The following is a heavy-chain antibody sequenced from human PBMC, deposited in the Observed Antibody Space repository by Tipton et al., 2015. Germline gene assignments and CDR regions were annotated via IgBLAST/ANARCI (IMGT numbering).Heavy chain of an antibody. V-gene: IGHV6-1*01. D-gene: IGHD2-21*02. CDR3: ARVLCGGDCYSGGD. CDR2: TYYRPQWYN. J-gene: IGHJ4*02. CDR1: GDTVSSNRAA. Sequence: GLVKPSQTLLLTCAIFGDTVSSNRAAWNWIRQSPSRGLEWLGRTYYRPQWYNDYAVSVQRRITNNPDTSKNQFSLKLSSVTAADTAVYYCARVLCGGDCYSGGDWGQGALVTVSS.